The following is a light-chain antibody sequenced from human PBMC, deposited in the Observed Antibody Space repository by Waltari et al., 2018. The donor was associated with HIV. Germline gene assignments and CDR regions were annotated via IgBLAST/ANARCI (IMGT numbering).Light chain of an antibody. Sequence: QSALTQPASVSGSPGPSITISCTGTSSDVGGYNYVSWYQQHPGKAPKLMIYEVSNRPSGVSNRFSGSKSGNTASLTISGLQAEDEADYYCSSYTSSSTLPSYVFGTGTKVTVL. J-gene: IGLJ1*01. CDR3: SSYTSSSTLPSYV. CDR2: EVS. V-gene: IGLV2-14*01. CDR1: SSDVGGYNY.